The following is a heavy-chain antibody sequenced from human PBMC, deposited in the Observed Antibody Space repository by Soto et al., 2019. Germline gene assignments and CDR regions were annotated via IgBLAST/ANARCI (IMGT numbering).Heavy chain of an antibody. D-gene: IGHD2-15*01. CDR3: ARRGYCSGGSCYWAYYYGMDV. V-gene: IGHV5-51*01. CDR1: GYSFTSYW. Sequence: PGESLKISCKGSGYSFTSYWIGWVRQMPGKGLEWMGIIYPGDSDTRYSPSFQGQVTISADKSISTAYLQWSSLKASDTAMYYCARRGYCSGGSCYWAYYYGMDVWGQGTTVTVSS. J-gene: IGHJ6*02. CDR2: IYPGDSDT.